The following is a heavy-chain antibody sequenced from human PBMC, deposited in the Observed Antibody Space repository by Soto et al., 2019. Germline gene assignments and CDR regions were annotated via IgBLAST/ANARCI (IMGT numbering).Heavy chain of an antibody. J-gene: IGHJ5*02. CDR1: GFTFSSYA. D-gene: IGHD3-10*01. V-gene: IGHV3-23*01. CDR2: ISGSGGST. Sequence: GGSLRLSCAASGFTFSSYAMSWVRQAPGKGLEWVSAISGSGGSTYYADSVKGRFTISRDNSKNTLYLQMNSLRAEDTAVYYCAKDPMVRGVISPWFDPWGQGTLVTVSS. CDR3: AKDPMVRGVISPWFDP.